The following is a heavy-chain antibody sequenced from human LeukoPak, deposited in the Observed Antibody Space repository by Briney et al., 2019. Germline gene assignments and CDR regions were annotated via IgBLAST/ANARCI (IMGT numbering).Heavy chain of an antibody. V-gene: IGHV3-23*01. J-gene: IGHJ6*02. Sequence: GGSLRLSCAASGFTFSSYAMSWVRQAPGKGLEWVSAISGSGGSTYYADSVKGRFTISRDNSKNTLYLQMNSLRAEDTAVYYCAKDWDMANYYYYYGMDVWGQGTTVTVSS. D-gene: IGHD5-24*01. CDR2: ISGSGGST. CDR1: GFTFSSYA. CDR3: AKDWDMANYYYYYGMDV.